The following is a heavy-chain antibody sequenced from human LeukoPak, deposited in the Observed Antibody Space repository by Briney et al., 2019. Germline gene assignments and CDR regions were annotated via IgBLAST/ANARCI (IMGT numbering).Heavy chain of an antibody. CDR2: IYYSGST. V-gene: IGHV4-30-4*01. CDR1: GGSFSGYY. Sequence: TSETLSLTCAGYGGSFSGYYWSWIRQPPGKGLEWIGYIYYSGSTYYNPSLKSRVTISVDTSKNQFSLKLSSVTAADTAVYYCASRSGYPAAHYFDYWGQGTLVAVSS. J-gene: IGHJ4*02. D-gene: IGHD3-22*01. CDR3: ASRSGYPAAHYFDY.